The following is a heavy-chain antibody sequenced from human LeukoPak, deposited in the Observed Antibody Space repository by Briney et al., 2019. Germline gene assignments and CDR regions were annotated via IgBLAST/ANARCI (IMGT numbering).Heavy chain of an antibody. CDR2: INPSGGSA. V-gene: IGHV1-46*01. Sequence: ASVTVSCKASGYTFTSHYMHWVRQAPGQGLEWMGIINPSGGSASYAQKFQGRVTMTRDTSTSTVYMELSSLRSEDTAVYYCARGQQQLPSYYYYGMDVWGQGTTVTVSS. D-gene: IGHD6-13*01. CDR3: ARGQQQLPSYYYYGMDV. J-gene: IGHJ6*02. CDR1: GYTFTSHY.